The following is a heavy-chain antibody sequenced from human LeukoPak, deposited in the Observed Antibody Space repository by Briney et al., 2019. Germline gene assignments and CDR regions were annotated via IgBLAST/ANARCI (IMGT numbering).Heavy chain of an antibody. CDR3: ARVYGAGYDFRGAFDI. Sequence: PSETLSLTCTVSGGSISSSSYYWGWIRQPPGKGLEWIGYIYYSGSTYYNPSLKSRVTISVDTSKNQFSLKLSSVTAADTAVYYCARVYGAGYDFRGAFDIWGQGTMVTVSS. CDR1: GGSISSSSYY. V-gene: IGHV4-61*05. D-gene: IGHD5-12*01. CDR2: IYYSGST. J-gene: IGHJ3*02.